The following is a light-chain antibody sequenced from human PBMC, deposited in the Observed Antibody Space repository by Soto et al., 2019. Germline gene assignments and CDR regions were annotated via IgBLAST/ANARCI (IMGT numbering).Light chain of an antibody. CDR2: DDS. CDR3: QVWHTRSDPPYV. CDR1: NIGSKA. V-gene: IGLV3-21*02. Sequence: SYELTQPPSVSVAPGETARITCGGNNIGSKAVHWYQQKPGQAPVLVVHDDSGRPSGIPERFSGSNSGNTATLIITRVEAADEADYYCQVWHTRSDPPYVFGIGNKVTVL. J-gene: IGLJ1*01.